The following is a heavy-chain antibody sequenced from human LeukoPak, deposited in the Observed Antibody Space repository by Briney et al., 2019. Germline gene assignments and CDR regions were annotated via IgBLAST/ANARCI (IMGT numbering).Heavy chain of an antibody. D-gene: IGHD4/OR15-4a*01. CDR2: INHSGST. V-gene: IGHV4-34*01. J-gene: IGHJ4*02. CDR1: GRSFSGYY. Sequence: SETLSLTCAVYGRSFSGYYWNWIRQPPGKGLEWIGEINHSGSTNYNPSLKSRVTMSVDTSKNQISLKLNSVTAADTAVYYCARDLYGGLFDYWGQGTLVTVSS. CDR3: ARDLYGGLFDY.